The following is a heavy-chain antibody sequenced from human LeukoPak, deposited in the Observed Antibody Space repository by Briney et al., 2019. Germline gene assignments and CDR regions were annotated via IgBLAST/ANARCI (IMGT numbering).Heavy chain of an antibody. V-gene: IGHV3-23*01. CDR1: GFTFKNYA. Sequence: GGSLTLSCAASGFTFKNYAMSWVRQTPGMGLEWVSAISDNDGSTYYTDSVEGRFTISRDNSKDTVYLQMNNLRAADTALYFCVRHDSYIPFWGQGSLVTVSS. D-gene: IGHD5-18*01. CDR2: ISDNDGST. J-gene: IGHJ1*01. CDR3: VRHDSYIPF.